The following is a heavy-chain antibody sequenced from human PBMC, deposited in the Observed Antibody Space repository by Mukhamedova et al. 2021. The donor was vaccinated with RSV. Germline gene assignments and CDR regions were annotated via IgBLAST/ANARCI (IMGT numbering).Heavy chain of an antibody. D-gene: IGHD5-24*01. V-gene: IGHV3-48*03. CDR2: ISSSGSTI. Sequence: VSYISSSGSTIHYADSVKCRFTISRDNAKNSLYLQMNSLRAEDTAVYYCARDLEGADGSSTFDYWGQGTLVTVSS. CDR3: ARDLEGADGSSTFDY. J-gene: IGHJ4*02.